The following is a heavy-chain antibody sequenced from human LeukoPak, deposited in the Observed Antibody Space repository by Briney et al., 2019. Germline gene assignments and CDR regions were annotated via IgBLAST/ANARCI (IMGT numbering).Heavy chain of an antibody. CDR1: GFTVSTNY. J-gene: IGHJ5*02. CDR2: IYRSGDT. CDR3: ARDKRYCSSGRCWGVQFGP. V-gene: IGHV3-66*01. Sequence: GGSLRLSCAASGFTVSTNYMSWVRQAPGRGPEWISIIYRSGDTYYADSVKGRFTISRDNSKNTLYLQMNRLRAEDMAMYYCARDKRYCSSGRCWGVQFGPWGQGTLVTVSS. D-gene: IGHD2-15*01.